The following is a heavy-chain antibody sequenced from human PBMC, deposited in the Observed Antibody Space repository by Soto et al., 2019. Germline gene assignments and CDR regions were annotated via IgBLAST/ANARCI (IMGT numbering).Heavy chain of an antibody. J-gene: IGHJ4*02. CDR1: GYNFAVSG. V-gene: IGHV1-18*04. CDR3: ARAGTSNLNYISSPS. Sequence: QVQLVQSGAEVKKPGASVKVACKAPGYNFAVSGFIWVRQAPGQGLDWLGWISTKSGDTNYAQNFQGRVTMTTDTPTSPAYMELESLTSDDTVVYYCARAGTSNLNYISSPSWGQGTPVPVSS. D-gene: IGHD1-7*01. CDR2: ISTKSGDT.